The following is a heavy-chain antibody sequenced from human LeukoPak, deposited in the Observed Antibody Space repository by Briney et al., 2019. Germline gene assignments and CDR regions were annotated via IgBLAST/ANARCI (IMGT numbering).Heavy chain of an antibody. CDR1: GGSIGSYY. CDR2: IYNSGHT. D-gene: IGHD5-24*01. J-gene: IGHJ4*02. V-gene: IGHV4-59*01. CDR3: ARPSRDGYRYTFDY. Sequence: PSETLSLTCTVSGGSIGSYYWSWIRQPPGKGLEWIGYIYNSGHTNYSPSLKSRVSISVDTPKNQFSLKLSSVTAADTAVYYCARPSRDGYRYTFDYWGQGILVTVSS.